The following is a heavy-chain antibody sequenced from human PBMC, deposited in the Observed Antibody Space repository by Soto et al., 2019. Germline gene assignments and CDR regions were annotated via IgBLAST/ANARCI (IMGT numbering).Heavy chain of an antibody. D-gene: IGHD5-12*01. V-gene: IGHV3-33*01. Sequence: QVQLVESGGGVVQPGRSLRLSCEASGFTFSNYGMHWVRQAPGKGLEWVAGIWNDGTSRYYAESVKGRFTISRENLKKTLLLPMNHRRSDDTTCYYCARPDIVAAIGGGLDCLAQGTLVTVS. CDR2: IWNDGTSR. CDR3: ARPDIVAAIGGGLDC. CDR1: GFTFSNYG. J-gene: IGHJ4*02.